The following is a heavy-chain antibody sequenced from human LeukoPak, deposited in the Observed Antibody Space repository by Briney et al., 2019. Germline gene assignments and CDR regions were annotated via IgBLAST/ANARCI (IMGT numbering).Heavy chain of an antibody. Sequence: SETLSLTCTVSGDSITGYYWSWIRQPAGKGLEWIGIYTSGNTNYNPSLKSRVTMSVDTSKNQFSLKLSSVTAADTAVYHCARLHYNWFDPWGQGTLVTVFS. J-gene: IGHJ5*02. V-gene: IGHV4-4*07. CDR1: GDSITGYY. CDR3: ARLHYNWFDP. CDR2: IYTSGNT.